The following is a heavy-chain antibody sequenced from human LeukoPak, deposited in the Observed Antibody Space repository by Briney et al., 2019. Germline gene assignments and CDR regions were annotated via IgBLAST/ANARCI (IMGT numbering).Heavy chain of an antibody. CDR3: AKAYSSSVYYDYMDV. V-gene: IGHV3-23*01. D-gene: IGHD6-6*01. CDR2: ISGSGGSA. CDR1: GFTFSSYA. Sequence: PGGSLRLSCAASGFTFSSYAMSWVRQAPGKGLEWVSGISGSGGSALYADSVQGRFSISRDNSQKTLYLQMNSLRGGDTAIYYCAKAYSSSVYYDYMDVWGKGTTVTVSS. J-gene: IGHJ6*03.